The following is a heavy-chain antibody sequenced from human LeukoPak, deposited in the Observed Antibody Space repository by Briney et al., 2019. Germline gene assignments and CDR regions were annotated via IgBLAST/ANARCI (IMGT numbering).Heavy chain of an antibody. J-gene: IGHJ5*02. CDR3: ARESDYYDSSGYYSPWFDP. V-gene: IGHV4-59*01. CDR2: IYYSGST. D-gene: IGHD3-22*01. CDR1: GFTFSWYW. Sequence: PGGSLRLSCTASGFTFSWYWMNWVRQPPGKGLEWIGYIYYSGSTNYNPSLKSRVTISVDTSKNQFSLKLSSVTAADTAVYYCARESDYYDSSGYYSPWFDPGAREPWSPSPQ.